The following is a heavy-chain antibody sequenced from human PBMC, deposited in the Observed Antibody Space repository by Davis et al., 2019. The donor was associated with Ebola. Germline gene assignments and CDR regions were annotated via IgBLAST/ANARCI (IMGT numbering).Heavy chain of an antibody. J-gene: IGHJ6*02. CDR1: GFTFSSYA. D-gene: IGHD3-22*01. Sequence: GGSLRLSCAASGFTFSSYAMHWVRQAPGKGLEWVAAISYDGSNKYYADSVKGRFTISRDNSKNTLYLQMNSLRAEDTAVYYCARGLTMIQAWGMDVWGQGTTVTVSS. V-gene: IGHV3-30-3*01. CDR3: ARGLTMIQAWGMDV. CDR2: ISYDGSNK.